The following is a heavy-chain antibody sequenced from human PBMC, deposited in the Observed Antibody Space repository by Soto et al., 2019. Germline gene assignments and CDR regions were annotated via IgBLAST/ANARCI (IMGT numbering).Heavy chain of an antibody. D-gene: IGHD2-8*01. CDR2: IYYSGST. CDR1: GGSVSSGSYY. Sequence: SETLSLTCTVSGGSVSSGSYYWSWIRQPPGKGLEWIGYIYYSGSTNYNPSLKSRVTISVDTSKNQFSLKLSSVTAADTAVYYCASAEYCTNGICPWFDPWGQGTLVTGSS. J-gene: IGHJ5*02. V-gene: IGHV4-61*01. CDR3: ASAEYCTNGICPWFDP.